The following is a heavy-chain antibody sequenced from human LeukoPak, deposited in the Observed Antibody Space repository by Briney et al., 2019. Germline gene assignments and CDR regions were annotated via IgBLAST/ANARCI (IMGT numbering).Heavy chain of an antibody. Sequence: SETLSLTCTVSGGSISSYYWSWIRQPPGKGLEWIGYIYYSGSTNYNPSLKSRVTISVDTSKNQFSLKLSSVTAADTAVYYCARGRYYYDSSGYPSWFDPWGQGTLVTVSS. D-gene: IGHD3-22*01. V-gene: IGHV4-59*12. CDR3: ARGRYYYDSSGYPSWFDP. CDR1: GGSISSYY. J-gene: IGHJ5*02. CDR2: IYYSGST.